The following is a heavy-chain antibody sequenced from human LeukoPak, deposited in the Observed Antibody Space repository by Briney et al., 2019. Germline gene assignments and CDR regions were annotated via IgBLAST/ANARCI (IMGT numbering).Heavy chain of an antibody. D-gene: IGHD1-26*01. CDR2: ISYDGSNK. CDR3: ARDPSGSYDVSWAGDV. J-gene: IGHJ6*04. Sequence: PGGSLRLSCAASGFTFSSYAMHWVRQAPGKGLEWVAVISYDGSNKYYADSVKGRFTISRDNSKNTLYLQMNSLRAEDTAVYYCARDPSGSYDVSWAGDVWGKGTTVTVSS. V-gene: IGHV3-30*04. CDR1: GFTFSSYA.